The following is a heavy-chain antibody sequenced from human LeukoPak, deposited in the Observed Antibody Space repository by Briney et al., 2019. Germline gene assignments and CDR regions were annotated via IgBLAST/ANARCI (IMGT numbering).Heavy chain of an antibody. J-gene: IGHJ6*03. CDR2: IYHSGTT. CDR1: GYSISSPFY. Sequence: SETLSLTCTVSGYSISSPFYWGWIRQTPGKGLECIGNIYHSGTTLYNPSLKSRVTISVDTSKNQFSLKLSSVTAADTAVYYCARGGYDDYYYYYMDVWGKGTTVTVSS. V-gene: IGHV4-38-2*02. D-gene: IGHD5-12*01. CDR3: ARGGYDDYYYYYMDV.